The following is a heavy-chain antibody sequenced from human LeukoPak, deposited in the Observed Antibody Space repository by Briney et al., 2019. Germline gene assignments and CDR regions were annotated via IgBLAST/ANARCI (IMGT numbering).Heavy chain of an antibody. CDR3: ARGTYCGSDCYSFEY. Sequence: GSLRLSCAASGFTVSSNYMSWVRQAPGKGLEWIGSIYYSGSTYYNPSLKSRVTISVDTSKNQFSLKLSSVTAADTAVYYCARGTYCGSDCYSFEYWGQGTLVTVSS. CDR2: IYYSGST. D-gene: IGHD2-21*01. J-gene: IGHJ4*02. V-gene: IGHV4-39*07. CDR1: GFTVSSNY.